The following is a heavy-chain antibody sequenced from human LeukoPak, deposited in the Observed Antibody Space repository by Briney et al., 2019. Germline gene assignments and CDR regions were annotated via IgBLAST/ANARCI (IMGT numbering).Heavy chain of an antibody. CDR1: GASINSYY. J-gene: IGHJ3*02. Sequence: ASETLSLPCSVSGASINSYYWSWIRQPPGKGLEGIRYIYYSGRRITNYNPSLKSRVTISVDTSKNQFSLKLSSVTAADTAVYYCARSYSSGVLRHAYDIWGQGTMVTVSS. CDR3: ARSYSSGVLRHAYDI. CDR2: IYYSGRRIT. V-gene: IGHV4-59*08. D-gene: IGHD6-13*01.